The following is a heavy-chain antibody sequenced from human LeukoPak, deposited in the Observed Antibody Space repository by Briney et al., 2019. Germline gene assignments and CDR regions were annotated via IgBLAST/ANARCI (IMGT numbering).Heavy chain of an antibody. CDR3: ARHRQGGIYSSSWYGFDY. V-gene: IGHV4-34*01. Sequence: SETLSLTCAVYGGSFSGYYWGWIRQPPGKGLEWIGEINHSGSTNYNPSLKSRVTISVDTSKNQFSLKLSSVTAADTAVYYCARHRQGGIYSSSWYGFDYWGQGALVTVSS. J-gene: IGHJ4*02. CDR2: INHSGST. D-gene: IGHD6-13*01. CDR1: GGSFSGYY.